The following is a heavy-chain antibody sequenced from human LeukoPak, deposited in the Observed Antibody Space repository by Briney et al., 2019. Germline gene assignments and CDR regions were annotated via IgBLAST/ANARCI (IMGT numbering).Heavy chain of an antibody. J-gene: IGHJ6*03. CDR2: IYYSGST. CDR1: GGSISSSSYY. CDR3: ARGFGYMDV. Sequence: SETLSLTCTVSGGSISSSSYYWGWIRQPPGKGLEWIGSIYYSGSTYYNPSLKSRVTISVDTSKNQFSLKLSSVTAADTAVYYCARGFGYMDVWGKGTTVTVSS. D-gene: IGHD3-10*01. V-gene: IGHV4-39*07.